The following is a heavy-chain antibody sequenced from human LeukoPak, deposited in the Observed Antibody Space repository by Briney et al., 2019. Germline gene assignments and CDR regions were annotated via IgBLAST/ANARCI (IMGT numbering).Heavy chain of an antibody. CDR1: GVSICSVVYY. D-gene: IGHD5-18*01. Sequence: PSETLSLTCTVSGVSICSVVYYWGWVWQPPGKGLEWIVYIYHIGSTYYNPSLKSRVTISVDRSKNQFSLKLSSVTAADTAVYYCARVGSRFDPMGYSPNLYFDYWGQGTLVTVSS. V-gene: IGHV4-30-2*01. CDR2: IYHIGST. CDR3: ARVGSRFDPMGYSPNLYFDY. J-gene: IGHJ4*02.